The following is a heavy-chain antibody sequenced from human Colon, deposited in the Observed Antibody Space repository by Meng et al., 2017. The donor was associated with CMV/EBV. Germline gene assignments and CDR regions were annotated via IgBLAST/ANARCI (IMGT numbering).Heavy chain of an antibody. V-gene: IGHV1-2*02. CDR3: ARGKRAQFLVGGWFDP. J-gene: IGHJ5*02. Sequence: ASVKVSCKASGYTFISYGISWVRQAPGQGLEWMGWINPNNGETLYAQDFQGRVTMTRDTSINTYYMELSGLTSDDTAVYYCARGKRAQFLVGGWFDPWGQGTLVTVSS. CDR2: INPNNGET. CDR1: GYTFISYG. D-gene: IGHD3-10*01.